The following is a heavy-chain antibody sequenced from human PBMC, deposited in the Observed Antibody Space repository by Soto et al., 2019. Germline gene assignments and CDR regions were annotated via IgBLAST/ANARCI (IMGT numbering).Heavy chain of an antibody. Sequence: SETLSLTCAVYGGSFSGYYWSWIRQPPGKGLEWIGEINHSGSTNYNPSLKSRVTISVDTSKNQFSLKLSSVTAADTAVYYCARGNSSEYCSGGSCYPYYFDYWGQGTLGTVSS. CDR1: GGSFSGYY. J-gene: IGHJ4*02. CDR2: INHSGST. D-gene: IGHD2-15*01. V-gene: IGHV4-34*01. CDR3: ARGNSSEYCSGGSCYPYYFDY.